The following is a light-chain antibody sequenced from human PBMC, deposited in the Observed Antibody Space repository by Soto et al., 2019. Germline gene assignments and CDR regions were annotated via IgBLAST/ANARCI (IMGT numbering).Light chain of an antibody. CDR2: GAS. V-gene: IGKV3-15*01. Sequence: EVVMTQSPAPLSVSPGERATLSCRASQSVSSNLAWYQQKPGQAPRLLIYGASTRATGIPARFSGSGSGTEFTLTISSLQSEDFAIYYCQQYNNWPPITFGQGTKLEIK. J-gene: IGKJ2*01. CDR1: QSVSSN. CDR3: QQYNNWPPIT.